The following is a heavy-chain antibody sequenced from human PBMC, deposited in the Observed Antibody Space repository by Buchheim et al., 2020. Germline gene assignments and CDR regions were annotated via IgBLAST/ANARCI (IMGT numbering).Heavy chain of an antibody. CDR3: ARDPMRVVAASNWFDP. V-gene: IGHV3-7*01. Sequence: EVQLVESGGGLVQPGGSLRLSCAASGFTFSSYWMSWVRQAPGKGLEWVANIKQDGSEKYYVDSVKGRFTISRDKAKNSLYLQMNSLRAEDTAVYYCARDPMRVVAASNWFDPWGQGTL. J-gene: IGHJ5*02. CDR2: IKQDGSEK. D-gene: IGHD2-15*01. CDR1: GFTFSSYW.